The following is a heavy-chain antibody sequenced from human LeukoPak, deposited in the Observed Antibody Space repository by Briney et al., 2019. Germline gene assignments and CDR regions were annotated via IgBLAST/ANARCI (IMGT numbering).Heavy chain of an antibody. CDR2: IFYSGST. V-gene: IGHV4-61*01. CDR1: GGSVSSGSYY. CDR3: ASGSYYFDY. Sequence: PSETLFLTCTVSGGSVSSGSYYWSWIRQPPGKGLEWIGYIFYSGSTYYNPSLKSRATISVDTSKNQFSLKLNSVTAADTAVYYCASGSYYFDYWGQGTLVTVSS. D-gene: IGHD1-26*01. J-gene: IGHJ4*02.